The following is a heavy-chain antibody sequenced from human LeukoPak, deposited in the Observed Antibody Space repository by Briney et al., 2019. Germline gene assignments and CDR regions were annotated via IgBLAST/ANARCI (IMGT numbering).Heavy chain of an antibody. Sequence: GRSLRLSCAASGFTFSSYGMHWVRQAPGKGLEWVAVISYDGSNKYYADSVKGQFTISRDNSKNTLYLQMNSLRAEDTAVYYCSGKDFDYWGQGTLVTVSS. J-gene: IGHJ4*02. D-gene: IGHD1-26*01. CDR3: SGKDFDY. CDR1: GFTFSSYG. V-gene: IGHV3-30*03. CDR2: ISYDGSNK.